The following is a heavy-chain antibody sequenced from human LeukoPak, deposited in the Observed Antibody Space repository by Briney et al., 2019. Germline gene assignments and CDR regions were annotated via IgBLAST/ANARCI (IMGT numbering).Heavy chain of an antibody. CDR3: ARVISGYHLWWFDP. V-gene: IGHV3-48*03. D-gene: IGHD3-22*01. CDR1: GFTFSSYE. J-gene: IGHJ5*02. Sequence: GGSLRLSCAASGFTFSSYEMNWVRQAPGKGLEWVSYISSSGSTIYYADSVKGRFTISRDNAKNPLYLQMNSLRAEDTAVYYCARVISGYHLWWFDPWGQGTLVTVSS. CDR2: ISSSGSTI.